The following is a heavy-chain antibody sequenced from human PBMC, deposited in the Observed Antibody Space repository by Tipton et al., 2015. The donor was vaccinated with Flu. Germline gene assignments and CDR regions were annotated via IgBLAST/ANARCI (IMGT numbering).Heavy chain of an antibody. CDR2: IYYTGST. Sequence: LRLSCTVSGGSISTSSYYWAWIRQSPGKGLAWIGSIYYTGSTHYTPSLSSRVTISADKSKNLLSLKLRSVTAADTAVYYCARFLTIFGVGNFDNWGPGILVTVSS. CDR1: GGSISTSSYY. J-gene: IGHJ4*02. D-gene: IGHD3-3*01. V-gene: IGHV4-39*01. CDR3: ARFLTIFGVGNFDN.